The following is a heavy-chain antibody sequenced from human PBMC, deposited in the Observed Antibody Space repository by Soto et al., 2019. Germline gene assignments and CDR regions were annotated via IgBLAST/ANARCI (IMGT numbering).Heavy chain of an antibody. V-gene: IGHV1-69*06. CDR2: IIPIFGTA. J-gene: IGHJ6*02. CDR1: GGTFSSYA. D-gene: IGHD3-3*01. CDR3: ARDVGYDFWSGYSYYYYYGMDV. Sequence: SVKVSCKASGGTFSSYAISWVRQAPGQGLEWMGGIIPIFGTANYAQKFQGRVTITADKSTSTAYMELSSLRSEDTAVYYCARDVGYDFWSGYSYYYYYGMDVWGQGTTVTVSS.